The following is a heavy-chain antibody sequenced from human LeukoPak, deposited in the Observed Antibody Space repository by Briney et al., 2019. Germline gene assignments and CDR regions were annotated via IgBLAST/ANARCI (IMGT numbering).Heavy chain of an antibody. J-gene: IGHJ4*02. CDR3: ARFAHVYSAYDY. CDR2: INPSGSST. Sequence: GASVKVSCKASGYTFTSYYIHWVRLAPGQGLEWMGIINPSGSSTHYAQKFQGRVTMTAGTSTSTVYMDLGSLRSEDTAVYYCARFAHVYSAYDYWGQGTLVTVSS. CDR1: GYTFTSYY. D-gene: IGHD5-12*01. V-gene: IGHV1-46*01.